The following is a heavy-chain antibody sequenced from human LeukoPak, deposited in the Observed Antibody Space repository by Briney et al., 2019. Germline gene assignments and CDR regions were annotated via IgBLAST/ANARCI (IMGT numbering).Heavy chain of an antibody. Sequence: SETLSLTCTVSGGSISSYYWSWIRQPPGKGLEWIGYIYYSGSTNYNPSLKSRVTISVDTSKNQFSLNLSSLTAADTAVYYCARDSTYSGSYWGNWFDSWGPGTLVTVSS. CDR2: IYYSGST. D-gene: IGHD1-26*01. CDR1: GGSISSYY. V-gene: IGHV4-59*01. J-gene: IGHJ5*01. CDR3: ARDSTYSGSYWGNWFDS.